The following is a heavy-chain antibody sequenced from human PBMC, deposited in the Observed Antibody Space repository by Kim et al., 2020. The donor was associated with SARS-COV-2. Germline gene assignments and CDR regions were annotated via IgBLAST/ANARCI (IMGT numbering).Heavy chain of an antibody. CDR3: ARWRGLQSEFDS. J-gene: IGHJ4*02. CDR1: GFTFNDYA. V-gene: IGHV3-23*01. CDR2: IIGRGDRT. Sequence: GGSLRLSCAASGFTFNDYAMTWVRQVPGKGLELISDIIGRGDRTQYADSVRGRFTISRDRSDNTLYLQMNSLRAEDKAVYYCARWRGLQSEFDSWGQGTL. D-gene: IGHD4-4*01.